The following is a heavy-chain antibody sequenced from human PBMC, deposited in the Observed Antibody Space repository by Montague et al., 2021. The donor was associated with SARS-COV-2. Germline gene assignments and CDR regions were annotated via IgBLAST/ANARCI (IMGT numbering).Heavy chain of an antibody. J-gene: IGHJ4*02. CDR2: VLYNKGT. Sequence: SETLSLTCTVSGVSVTDYYWSWIWQPPGKGLEWVGDVLYNKGTNFNSSLKSRVAISVDTSKNQFSLRLTSVTAADTAFYYCVRHPHDDGLNGPPDFWGQGTLVTVSS. D-gene: IGHD3-9*01. CDR1: GVSVTDYY. CDR3: VRHPHDDGLNGPPDF. V-gene: IGHV4-59*08.